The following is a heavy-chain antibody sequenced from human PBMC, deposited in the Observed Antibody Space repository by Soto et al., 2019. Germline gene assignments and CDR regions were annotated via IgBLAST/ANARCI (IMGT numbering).Heavy chain of an antibody. CDR3: ARDLAAVPRAFDY. V-gene: IGHV4-59*01. CDR1: GVSISSYF. Sequence: ETLSLTCAVSGVSISSYFYIWVRQPPGKGLEWIGSVYYTGTTDYNPSLKSRVTISVDTSKTQFSLNLRSVTAADTAVYYCARDLAAVPRAFDYWGRGTLVTVYS. J-gene: IGHJ4*02. CDR2: VYYTGTT. D-gene: IGHD6-13*01.